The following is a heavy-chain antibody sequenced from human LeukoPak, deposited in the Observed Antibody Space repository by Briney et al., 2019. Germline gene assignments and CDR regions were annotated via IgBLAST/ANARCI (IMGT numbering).Heavy chain of an antibody. Sequence: GVALRRSCAASGFRFSGYWMTWVRQAPGKGLEWVANIKGDGSETSYVTSVRGRFTISRDNAKNSLYLQMNNLRVEDTAVYYCAREEVKSFDNWGQGTLVTVSS. J-gene: IGHJ4*02. CDR3: AREEVKSFDN. V-gene: IGHV3-7*03. CDR1: GFRFSGYW. CDR2: IKGDGSET.